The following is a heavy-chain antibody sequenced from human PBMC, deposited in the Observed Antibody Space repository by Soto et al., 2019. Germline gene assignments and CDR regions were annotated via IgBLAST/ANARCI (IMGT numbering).Heavy chain of an antibody. D-gene: IGHD4-4*01. Sequence: PVVSLRISCAASGFTFSSYGMHWVRQAPGKGLEWVAVISYDGSNKYYADSVKGRFTISRDNSKNTLYLQMNSLRAEDTAVYYCARHISNFRYYYYAMDVWGQGTTVTVSS. J-gene: IGHJ6*02. CDR2: ISYDGSNK. CDR1: GFTFSSYG. CDR3: ARHISNFRYYYYAMDV. V-gene: IGHV3-30*03.